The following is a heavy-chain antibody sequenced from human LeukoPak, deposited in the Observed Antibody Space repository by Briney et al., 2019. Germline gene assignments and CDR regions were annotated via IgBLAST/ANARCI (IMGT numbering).Heavy chain of an antibody. J-gene: IGHJ3*02. CDR2: ISGSGGST. V-gene: IGHV3-23*01. D-gene: IGHD3/OR15-3a*01. Sequence: GGSLRLSCAASRFTFSTYAMSWVRQAPGKGLEWVSAISGSGGSTYYADSVKGRFTISRDNSKNTLYLQLNSLRAEDTAVYYCAKERWTTTAFDIWGQGKMVTVS. CDR1: RFTFSTYA. CDR3: AKERWTTTAFDI.